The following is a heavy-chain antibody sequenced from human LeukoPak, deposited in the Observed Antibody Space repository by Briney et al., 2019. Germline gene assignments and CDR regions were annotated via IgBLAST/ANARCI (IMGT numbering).Heavy chain of an antibody. CDR2: ITGSGRNT. CDR1: GFTFRNHV. J-gene: IGHJ3*02. D-gene: IGHD3-16*02. V-gene: IGHV3-23*01. CDR3: AKEGSRYAFDM. Sequence: PGGSLRLSCAASGFTFRNHVMSWVRQAPGKGLEWVSSITGSGRNTYYIDSVEGRSTVSRDNSRNTFYLQLNSLRVEDTAVYYCAKEGSRYAFDMWGQGTMVTVSS.